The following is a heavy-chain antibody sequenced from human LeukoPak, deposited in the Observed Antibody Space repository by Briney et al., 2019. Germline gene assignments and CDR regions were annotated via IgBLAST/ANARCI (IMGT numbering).Heavy chain of an antibody. CDR3: ARVFQDYYDSSGYGYFDY. V-gene: IGHV3-21*01. D-gene: IGHD3-22*01. J-gene: IGHJ4*02. Sequence: PGGSLRLSCAASGFTFSNYNMNWVRQAPGKGLEWVSSISSSSSYIYYADSVKGRFTISRDNAKNSLYLQMNSLRAEDTAVYYCARVFQDYYDSSGYGYFDYWGQGTLVTVSS. CDR2: ISSSSSYI. CDR1: GFTFSNYN.